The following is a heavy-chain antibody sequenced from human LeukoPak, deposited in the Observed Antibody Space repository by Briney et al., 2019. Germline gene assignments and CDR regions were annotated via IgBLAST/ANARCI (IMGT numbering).Heavy chain of an antibody. CDR2: ISDHNGNI. Sequence: ASVKVSCKASGYTFTGYGISWVRQAPGQGLEWMGWISDHNGNIKYAQKFQGRVTMTTDTSTSTVYMELRSLRSDDTAVYFCARDLMFFCTNGVCPADHWGQGTLLIVSS. CDR3: ARDLMFFCTNGVCPADH. J-gene: IGHJ4*02. V-gene: IGHV1-18*01. D-gene: IGHD2-8*01. CDR1: GYTFTGYG.